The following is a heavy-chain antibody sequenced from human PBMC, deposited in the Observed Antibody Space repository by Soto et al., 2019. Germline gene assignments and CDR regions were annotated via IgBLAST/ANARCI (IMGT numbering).Heavy chain of an antibody. CDR3: LKETSPGGLDH. V-gene: IGHV3-9*02. Sequence: EVQLVESGGGLVQPGRSLRLSCAASGFTSTDYAMHWIRQVPGKGLEWVSGIFWNSDSIDYAGSVKGRFTISRDNAKNYLYLQMSSLRPEDSALYYCLKETSPGGLDHWGQGTLVTVSS. CDR2: IFWNSDSI. D-gene: IGHD2-2*01. J-gene: IGHJ4*02. CDR1: GFTSTDYA.